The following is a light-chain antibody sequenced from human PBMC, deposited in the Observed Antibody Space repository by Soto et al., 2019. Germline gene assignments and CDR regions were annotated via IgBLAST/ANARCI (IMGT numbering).Light chain of an antibody. V-gene: IGKV3-20*01. CDR1: QSVSNRY. J-gene: IGKJ5*01. CDR2: GAA. Sequence: EIVWTQSPGTLSLSPGERATLSCRASQSVSNRYLAWYQQKPGQAPRLLIYGAATRATGIPDRFSGSRSGTVFVLTISRLEPEAFAVYYCQQYGGSPPITFGQGTRLLIK. CDR3: QQYGGSPPIT.